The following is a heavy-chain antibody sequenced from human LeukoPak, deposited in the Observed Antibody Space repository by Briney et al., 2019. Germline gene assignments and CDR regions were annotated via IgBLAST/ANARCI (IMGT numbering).Heavy chain of an antibody. D-gene: IGHD3-22*01. CDR2: ISSGGGTR. Sequence: GGSLRLSCAASGFTFSAYEMDWVRQAPGKGLEWVSYISSGGGTRYYADSVRGRFTISRDNAKNSLYLQMNSLRAEDTAVYYCAKEFIPESSGFDAFDVWGQGTMVTVSS. J-gene: IGHJ3*01. CDR3: AKEFIPESSGFDAFDV. CDR1: GFTFSAYE. V-gene: IGHV3-48*03.